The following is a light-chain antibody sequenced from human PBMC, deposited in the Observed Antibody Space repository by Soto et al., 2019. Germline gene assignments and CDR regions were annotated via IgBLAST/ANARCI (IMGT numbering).Light chain of an antibody. CDR2: GAS. CDR1: QSVSSSY. Sequence: EIVLTQSPGTLSLSPGERATLSCRASQSVSSSYLAWYQQKPGQAPRLLIYGASSRATGIPDRFSGSGSGTDFTLTISRLQTEDFAFYYCQQYGSSPLTFGGGTKVEIK. J-gene: IGKJ4*01. V-gene: IGKV3-20*01. CDR3: QQYGSSPLT.